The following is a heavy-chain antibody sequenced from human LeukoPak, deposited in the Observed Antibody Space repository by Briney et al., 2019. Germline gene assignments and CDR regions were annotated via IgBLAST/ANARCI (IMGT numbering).Heavy chain of an antibody. CDR1: GFTVSSNY. J-gene: IGHJ4*02. CDR3: AISSSWFIDY. V-gene: IGHV3-53*01. CDR2: IYSGGST. D-gene: IGHD6-13*01. Sequence: GGSLRLSCAASGFTVSSNYMSWVRQAPGKGLEWVSVIYSGGSTYYADSVKGRFTVSRDNSKNTLYLQMNSLRAEDTAVYYCAISSSWFIDYWGQGTLVTVSS.